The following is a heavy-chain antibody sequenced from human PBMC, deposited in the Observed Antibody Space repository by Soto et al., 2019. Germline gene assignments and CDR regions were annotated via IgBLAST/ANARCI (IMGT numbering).Heavy chain of an antibody. D-gene: IGHD3-22*01. CDR1: GFTFSSYG. V-gene: IGHV3-30*18. Sequence: SGGSLRLSRAASGFTFSSYGMHWVRPAPGKGLEGVVVISYDGSNKYYADSVKGRFTISRDNSKNTLYLQMNTLRAEDTAVYYCAKPYYYDSFFSPTYSSYYDIDSWGQGPPVTVP. CDR2: ISYDGSNK. CDR3: AKPYYYDSFFSPTYSSYYDIDS. J-gene: IGHJ6*02.